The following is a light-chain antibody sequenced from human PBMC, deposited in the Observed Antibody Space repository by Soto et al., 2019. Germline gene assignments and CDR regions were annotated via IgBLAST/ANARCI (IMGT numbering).Light chain of an antibody. Sequence: QSALTQPPSASGSPGQSFTISCTGTSSDVGGYNYVSWYQQHPGKAPKLMIYEVTKRPSGVPDRFSGSKSGNTASLTVSGLQVEDEADYYCSSYAGSNNYVFGSGTKVTVL. J-gene: IGLJ1*01. CDR3: SSYAGSNNYV. CDR1: SSDVGGYNY. V-gene: IGLV2-8*01. CDR2: EVT.